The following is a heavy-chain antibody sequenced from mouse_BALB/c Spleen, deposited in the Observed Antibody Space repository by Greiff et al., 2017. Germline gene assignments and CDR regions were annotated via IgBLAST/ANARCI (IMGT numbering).Heavy chain of an antibody. D-gene: IGHD2-1*01. Sequence: EVKLQESGPELVKPGASVKISCKASGYSFTGYFMNWVMQSHGKSLEWIGRINPYNGDTFYNQKFKGKATLTVDKSSSTAHMELRSLASEDSAVYYCARFGNYEVWYYFDYWGQGTTLTVSS. J-gene: IGHJ2*01. CDR3: ARFGNYEVWYYFDY. V-gene: IGHV1-20*02. CDR2: INPYNGDT. CDR1: GYSFTGYF.